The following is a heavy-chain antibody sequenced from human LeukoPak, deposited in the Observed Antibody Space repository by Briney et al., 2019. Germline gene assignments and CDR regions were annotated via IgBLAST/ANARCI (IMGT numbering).Heavy chain of an antibody. CDR1: GFSVSSTY. Sequence: GGSLRLSCAASGFSVSSTYMSWVRQAPGKGLDWVSVFYSGGRTYYADSVKGRFTISRDNSKNTLYLQMNSLRAEDTAVYYCARESGSYGWFDPWGQGTLVTVSS. D-gene: IGHD1-26*01. CDR3: ARESGSYGWFDP. J-gene: IGHJ5*02. CDR2: FYSGGRT. V-gene: IGHV3-53*01.